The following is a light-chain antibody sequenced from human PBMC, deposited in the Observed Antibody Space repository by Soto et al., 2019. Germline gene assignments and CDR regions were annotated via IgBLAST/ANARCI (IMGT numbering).Light chain of an antibody. CDR1: QSLLQSNGYKY. Sequence: DSVMTQSPLSLSVTPGESASISCRASQSLLQSNGYKYLDWYLQRPGQSPQLLIYLGSNRAHGVPDRFSGSGTGTDLTLKISSVEADDVGVYYCMQALQTPITFGQGRRLEIK. CDR3: MQALQTPIT. CDR2: LGS. J-gene: IGKJ5*01. V-gene: IGKV2-28*01.